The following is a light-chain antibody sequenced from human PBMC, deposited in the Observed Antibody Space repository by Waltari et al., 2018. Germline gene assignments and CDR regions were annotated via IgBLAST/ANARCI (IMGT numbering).Light chain of an antibody. CDR2: RNN. CDR1: TSNIGSNY. V-gene: IGLV1-47*01. J-gene: IGLJ3*02. CDR3: AVWDDSLSGWV. Sequence: QSVLTQPLSASGTPGQRVTIFCSGSTSNIGSNYVYWYQHLPGTAPKVLLYRNNQRPSGVPDRFSGSKSDTSASLAISGLRSEDDAHYYCAVWDDSLSGWVFGGGTKVTVL.